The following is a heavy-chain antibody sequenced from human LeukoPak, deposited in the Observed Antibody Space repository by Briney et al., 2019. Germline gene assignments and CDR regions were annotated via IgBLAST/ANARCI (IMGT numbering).Heavy chain of an antibody. CDR2: IYYSGST. Sequence: SETLSLTCNVSGGSVGSYHWSWIRQSPGKGLEWIGDIYYSGSTNYNPSLKSRVTLLVDMSKNQFSLKVRSVTAVDTAMYYCARNRWGTGASFDSWGQGTLVTVSS. CDR1: GGSVGSYH. D-gene: IGHD4-23*01. V-gene: IGHV4-59*02. CDR3: ARNRWGTGASFDS. J-gene: IGHJ4*02.